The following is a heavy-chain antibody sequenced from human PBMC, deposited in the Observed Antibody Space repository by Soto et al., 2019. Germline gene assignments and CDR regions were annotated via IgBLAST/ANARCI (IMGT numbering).Heavy chain of an antibody. CDR3: ARDRDNSNWPNFDS. CDR2: VLPFLDIT. V-gene: IGHV1-69*02. D-gene: IGHD6-13*01. Sequence: QVQLVQSGSEVKKPGSSVRVSCKTSGGTFSIYTISWVRQAPGQGLEWMGRVLPFLDITSYSQRFQGRVNITADRSTTTAYMELSSLISEDTAVYYCARDRDNSNWPNFDSWGQGTLVTVSS. J-gene: IGHJ4*02. CDR1: GGTFSIYT.